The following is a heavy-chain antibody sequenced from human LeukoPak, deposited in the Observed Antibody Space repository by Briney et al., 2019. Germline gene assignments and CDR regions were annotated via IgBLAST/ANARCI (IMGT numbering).Heavy chain of an antibody. D-gene: IGHD2/OR15-2a*01. CDR2: ISSSGSYI. CDR3: ARGRLNIDFDY. J-gene: IGHJ4*02. Sequence: GGSLRLSCAASGFTFSSYSMNWVRQAPGKGLEWVSSISSSGSYIYYADSVKGRFTISRDNAKNSLYLQMNSLRAEDTAVYYCARGRLNIDFDYWGQGTLVTVSS. CDR1: GFTFSSYS. V-gene: IGHV3-21*01.